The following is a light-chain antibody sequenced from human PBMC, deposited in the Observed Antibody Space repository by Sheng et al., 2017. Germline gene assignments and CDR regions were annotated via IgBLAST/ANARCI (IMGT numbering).Light chain of an antibody. Sequence: DIQMTQSPSAMSASVGDRVTITCRASQGISNYLAWYQQKPGKGPRLLIFAASTLHSGVPSRFSGSGSGTDFTLTISSLQPEDVATYYCQKYNSASWTFGQGTKVEI. J-gene: IGKJ1*01. CDR2: AAS. CDR1: QGISNY. CDR3: QKYNSASWT. V-gene: IGKV1-27*01.